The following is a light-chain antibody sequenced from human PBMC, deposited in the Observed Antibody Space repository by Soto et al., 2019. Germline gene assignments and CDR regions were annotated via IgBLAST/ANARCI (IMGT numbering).Light chain of an antibody. J-gene: IGKJ3*01. Sequence: ILTQSPATLSLSPGERATLSCRASRSISDSYLFWYQQKPGQAPRLLIYGTSIRATGVSDRFSGSRSGTDFTLTIITLEPEDVAVYCCQHYGSSPLFTVVPGTKVDSK. CDR2: GTS. V-gene: IGKV3-20*01. CDR1: RSISDSY. CDR3: QHYGSSPLFT.